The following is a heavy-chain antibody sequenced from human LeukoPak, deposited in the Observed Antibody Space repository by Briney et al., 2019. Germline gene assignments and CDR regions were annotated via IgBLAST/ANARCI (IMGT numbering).Heavy chain of an antibody. V-gene: IGHV4-59*01. Sequence: SETLSLTCTVSGGSISSYYWSWIRQPPGKGLEWIGYIYYSGSTNYNPSLKSRVTISVDTSKNKFSLKLSSVTAADTAVYYCARGVVVTVSGGDRGKYNWFDPWGQGTLVTVSS. J-gene: IGHJ5*02. CDR3: ARGVVVTVSGGDRGKYNWFDP. CDR2: IYYSGST. D-gene: IGHD2-21*02. CDR1: GGSISSYY.